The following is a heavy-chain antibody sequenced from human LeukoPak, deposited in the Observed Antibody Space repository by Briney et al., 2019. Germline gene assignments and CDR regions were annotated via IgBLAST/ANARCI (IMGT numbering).Heavy chain of an antibody. J-gene: IGHJ4*02. D-gene: IGHD2-8*01. Sequence: SETLSLTCAVYGGSFSGYYWSWIRQPPGKGLEWIGEINHSGSTNYNPSLKSRVTISVDTSKNQFPLKLSSVTAADTAVYYCARVGGRLIDYWGQGTLVTVSS. CDR3: ARVGGRLIDY. V-gene: IGHV4-34*01. CDR2: INHSGST. CDR1: GGSFSGYY.